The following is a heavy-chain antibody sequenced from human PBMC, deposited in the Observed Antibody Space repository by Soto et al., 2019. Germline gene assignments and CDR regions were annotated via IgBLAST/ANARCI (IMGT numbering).Heavy chain of an antibody. V-gene: IGHV1-69*13. Sequence: GASVKVSCKASGGTFSSYAISWVRQAPGQGLEWMGGIIPIFGTANYAQKFQGRVTITADESTSTAYMELSSLRSEDTAVYYCARETRRITIFGVVIHDRQFYYYYGMDVWGQGTTVTVSS. CDR3: ARETRRITIFGVVIHDRQFYYYYGMDV. D-gene: IGHD3-3*01. J-gene: IGHJ6*02. CDR2: IIPIFGTA. CDR1: GGTFSSYA.